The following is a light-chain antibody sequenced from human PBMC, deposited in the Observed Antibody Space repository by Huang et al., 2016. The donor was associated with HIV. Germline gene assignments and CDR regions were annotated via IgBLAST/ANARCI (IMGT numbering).Light chain of an antibody. CDR1: QSLLHSDGKTY. V-gene: IGKV2-29*02. CDR3: MQSTHLRT. J-gene: IGKJ2*02. CDR2: DVS. Sequence: IVMTQTPLSLSVTPGQPATISCKSNQSLLHSDGKTYLSWYLQRPGQSPQLLIYDVSSRFSGVPDRFRGSGSGTDFTLKISRVEAGDVGIYYCMQSTHLRTFGQGTKLEIK.